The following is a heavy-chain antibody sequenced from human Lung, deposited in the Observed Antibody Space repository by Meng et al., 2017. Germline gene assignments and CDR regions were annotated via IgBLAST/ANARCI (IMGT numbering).Heavy chain of an antibody. CDR2: MWYEESNA. V-gene: IGHV3-33*01. J-gene: IGHJ5*02. CDR1: GFIFSDYG. Sequence: SCAASGFIFSDYGMHWVRQAPGKGLEWVAVMWYEESNAYYGDSVKGRFTISRDNSKNTLYLQMNSLRVEDTAVYYCARDPRLSSSWTFDPWGQGTLVTVSS. D-gene: IGHD6-13*01. CDR3: ARDPRLSSSWTFDP.